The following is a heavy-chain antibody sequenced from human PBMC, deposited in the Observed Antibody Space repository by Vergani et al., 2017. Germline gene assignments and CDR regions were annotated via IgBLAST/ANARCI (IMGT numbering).Heavy chain of an antibody. V-gene: IGHV1-18*01. J-gene: IGHJ4*02. CDR1: SHTFQTYG. D-gene: IGHD3-22*01. CDR2: ISTYNGRT. CDR3: ARDLIPNDTSGRSAY. Sequence: QVQLVQSGAELKKPGASVSVSCKGSSHTFQTYGISWVRQAPGKGLEWMGWISTYNGRTHFPEKFQGRVTMTTDTHTTTAYLELRSLRSDDTAVYYCARDLIPNDTSGRSAYWGQGTLVSVSS.